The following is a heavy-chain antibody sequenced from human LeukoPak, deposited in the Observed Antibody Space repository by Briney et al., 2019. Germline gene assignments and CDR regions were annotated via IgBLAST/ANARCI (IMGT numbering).Heavy chain of an antibody. CDR1: GFTFSSYS. CDR2: ISSSSSYI. Sequence: PGGSLRLSCAASGFTFSSYSMNWVRQAPGKGLEWVSSISSSSSYIHYADSVKGRFTISRDNAKNSLYLQMNSLRAEDTAVYYCASLVLRYFDWLKGTKYDAFDIWGQGTMVTVSS. CDR3: ASLVLRYFDWLKGTKYDAFDI. D-gene: IGHD3-9*01. V-gene: IGHV3-21*01. J-gene: IGHJ3*02.